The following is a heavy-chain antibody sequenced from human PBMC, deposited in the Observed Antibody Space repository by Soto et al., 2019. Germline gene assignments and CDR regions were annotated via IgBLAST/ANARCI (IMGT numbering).Heavy chain of an antibody. CDR1: GFTFRDYW. D-gene: IGHD3-10*01. Sequence: EVQLVESGGNLVQPGGSLRLSCAASGFTFRDYWMAWVRQAPGRGLQWVANIKQDGSEKYYVHSVKGRFTISRDNTKNSLYLQMNSLRVEDTAVYYCAREINRVLFNWFDPWGQGTLVTVSS. V-gene: IGHV3-7*01. CDR3: AREINRVLFNWFDP. J-gene: IGHJ5*02. CDR2: IKQDGSEK.